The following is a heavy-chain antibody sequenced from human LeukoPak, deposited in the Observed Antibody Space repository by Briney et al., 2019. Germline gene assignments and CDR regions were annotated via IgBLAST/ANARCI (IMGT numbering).Heavy chain of an antibody. Sequence: ASVKVSCKASGYTLTSYGISWVRQAPGQGLEWMGWISAYNGNTNYAQKLQGRVTMTTDTSTSTAYMELSSLRSEDTAVYYCARPHYDFWSGYYPSPHYYYGMDVWGQGTTVTVSS. CDR2: ISAYNGNT. CDR3: ARPHYDFWSGYYPSPHYYYGMDV. V-gene: IGHV1-18*01. D-gene: IGHD3-3*01. CDR1: GYTLTSYG. J-gene: IGHJ6*02.